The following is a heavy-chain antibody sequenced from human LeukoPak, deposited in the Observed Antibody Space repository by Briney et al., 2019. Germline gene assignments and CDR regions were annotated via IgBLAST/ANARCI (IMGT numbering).Heavy chain of an antibody. J-gene: IGHJ4*02. CDR2: IKQDGSEK. Sequence: GGSLRLSCAASGFTFSSYWMSWVRQVPGKGLEWVANIKQDGSEKYYVDSVKGRFTISRDNAKNSLYLQMNSLRAEDTAVYYCARAFRDQEPYYFDYWGQGTLVTVSS. D-gene: IGHD1-14*01. V-gene: IGHV3-7*01. CDR3: ARAFRDQEPYYFDY. CDR1: GFTFSSYW.